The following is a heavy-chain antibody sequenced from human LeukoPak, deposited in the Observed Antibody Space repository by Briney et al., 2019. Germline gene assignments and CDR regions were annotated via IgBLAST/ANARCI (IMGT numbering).Heavy chain of an antibody. CDR1: GVSISSSNSY. CDR2: IYYSGNT. D-gene: IGHD3/OR15-3a*01. Sequence: SETLSLTCAVSGVSISSSNSYWGWIRQPPGKGLEWIGSIYYSGNTYYKASVESQVSISIATSKNQFSLRLTSVTAANTAVYYCARQPGSGLFILPGGQGTLVTVSS. CDR3: ARQPGSGLFILP. V-gene: IGHV4-39*01. J-gene: IGHJ4*02.